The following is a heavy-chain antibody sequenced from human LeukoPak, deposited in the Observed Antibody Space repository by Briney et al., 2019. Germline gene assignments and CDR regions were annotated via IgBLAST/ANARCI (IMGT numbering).Heavy chain of an antibody. Sequence: PGGSLRLSCAATGFAFSNSAMTWVRQGPGKGLEWVSGISGIVSGTYYADSVKGRFAISRDNSKNTLYLYMNSLRAEDTAVYYCVRGVGIYDSSGYFDYWGQGTLVTVSS. V-gene: IGHV3-23*01. CDR3: VRGVGIYDSSGYFDY. D-gene: IGHD3-22*01. CDR2: ISGIVSGT. J-gene: IGHJ4*02. CDR1: GFAFSNSA.